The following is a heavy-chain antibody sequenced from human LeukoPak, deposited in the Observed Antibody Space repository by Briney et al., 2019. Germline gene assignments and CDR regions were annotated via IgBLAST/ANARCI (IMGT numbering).Heavy chain of an antibody. Sequence: GGSLRLSCAGSGFSFGSYSMIWVPQAPGRGLEWVSSIISSGVYMYYAGPVKGRYTTSRDNAKNSLYLQINSLRGEDTAVYYCARNHYYASGSSDIWGLGTMVTVSS. CDR1: GFSFGSYS. V-gene: IGHV3-21*01. J-gene: IGHJ3*02. CDR3: ARNHYYASGSSDI. D-gene: IGHD3-10*01. CDR2: IISSGVYM.